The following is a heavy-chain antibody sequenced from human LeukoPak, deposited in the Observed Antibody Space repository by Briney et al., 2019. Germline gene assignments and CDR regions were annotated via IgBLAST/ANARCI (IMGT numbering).Heavy chain of an antibody. CDR1: GYTFTSYG. CDR2: INPNSGGT. J-gene: IGHJ5*02. CDR3: AREPVGVRFLEWSAYNWFDP. V-gene: IGHV1-2*02. D-gene: IGHD3-3*01. Sequence: GASVKVSCKASGYTFTSYGISWVRQAPGQGLEWMGWINPNSGGTNYAQKFQGRVTMTRDTSISTAYMELSRLRSDDTAVYYCAREPVGVRFLEWSAYNWFDPWGQGTLVTVSS.